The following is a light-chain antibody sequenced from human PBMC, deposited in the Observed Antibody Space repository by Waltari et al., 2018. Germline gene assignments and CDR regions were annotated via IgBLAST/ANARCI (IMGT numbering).Light chain of an antibody. CDR2: NIS. CDR1: QSVSRY. CDR3: QQRNNWPPTWT. V-gene: IGKV3-11*01. J-gene: IGKJ1*01. Sequence: EIVLTQSPATLSLSPGERATLHCRASQSVSRYLAWYQQKPGQAPRLLIYNISKRASGIPARFSGSGSGTDFTLTISSLEPEDFAVYYCQQRNNWPPTWTFGQGTKVEIK.